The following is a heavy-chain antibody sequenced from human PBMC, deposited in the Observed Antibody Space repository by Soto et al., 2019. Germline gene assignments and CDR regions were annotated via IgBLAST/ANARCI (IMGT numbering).Heavy chain of an antibody. V-gene: IGHV4-34*01. CDR3: ARVKPDYVDY. CDR1: GGSFSGYY. CDR2: INHSGST. J-gene: IGHJ4*02. Sequence: QVQLQQWGAGLLKPSETLSLTCAVYGGSFSGYYWSWIRQPPGKGLEWIGEINHSGSTNYNPSLKRRVTISVHTSKNQFSLKLSSVTAADTAVYYRARVKPDYVDYWGQGTLVTVSS.